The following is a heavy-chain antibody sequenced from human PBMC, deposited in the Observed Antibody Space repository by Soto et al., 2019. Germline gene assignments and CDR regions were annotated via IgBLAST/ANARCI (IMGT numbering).Heavy chain of an antibody. CDR3: ARLGYCSGGSCYPNGAKANKRVKKAYFDY. CDR2: INHSGST. D-gene: IGHD2-15*01. Sequence: SETLSLTCAVYGGSFSGYYWSWIRQPPGKGLEWIGEINHSGSTNYNPSLKSRVTISVDTSKNQFSLKLSSVTAADTAVYYCARLGYCSGGSCYPNGAKANKRVKKAYFDYWGQGTLVTVSS. CDR1: GGSFSGYY. V-gene: IGHV4-34*01. J-gene: IGHJ4*02.